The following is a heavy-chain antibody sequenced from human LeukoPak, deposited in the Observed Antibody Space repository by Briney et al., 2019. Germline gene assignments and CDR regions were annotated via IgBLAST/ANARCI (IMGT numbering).Heavy chain of an antibody. CDR2: ISYDGSNK. Sequence: KPGGSLRLSCAASGSTFSSYAMHWVRQAPGKGLEWVAVISYDGSNKYYADSVKGRFTISRDNSKNTLYLQMNSLRAEDTAVYYCVHSYGFSYFDYWGQGTLVTVSS. CDR1: GSTFSSYA. J-gene: IGHJ4*02. V-gene: IGHV3-30*04. D-gene: IGHD5-18*01. CDR3: VHSYGFSYFDY.